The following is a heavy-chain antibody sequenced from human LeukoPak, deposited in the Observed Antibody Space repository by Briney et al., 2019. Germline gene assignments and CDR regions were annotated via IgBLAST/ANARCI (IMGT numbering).Heavy chain of an antibody. CDR3: TKGQGCSGGSCYSDY. CDR2: ISGSGGST. V-gene: IGHV3-23*01. Sequence: PGGSLRLSCAASGFTFSSYAMSWVRQAPGKGLEWVSAISGSGGSTYYADSVKGRFTISRDNSNNTLYLQMNSLRVEDTAVYYCTKGQGCSGGSCYSDYWGQGTLVTVSS. D-gene: IGHD2-15*01. J-gene: IGHJ4*02. CDR1: GFTFSSYA.